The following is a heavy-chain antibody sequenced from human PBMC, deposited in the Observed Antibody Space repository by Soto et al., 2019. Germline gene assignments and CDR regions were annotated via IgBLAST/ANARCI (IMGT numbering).Heavy chain of an antibody. CDR2: VTANGGST. J-gene: IGHJ6*02. CDR3: ASLGVGDWANYYYYYGMDV. D-gene: IGHD2-21*02. CDR1: GFTFSVYA. Sequence: EVQLLESGGGFVQPGGSLRLSCAATGFTFSVYAMTWVRQAPGKGLEWVSAVTANGGSTYSADAVKARFTISRDNSKNTLFLQMNSLRAEDTTVYYCASLGVGDWANYYYYYGMDVWGQGTTVTVSS. V-gene: IGHV3-23*01.